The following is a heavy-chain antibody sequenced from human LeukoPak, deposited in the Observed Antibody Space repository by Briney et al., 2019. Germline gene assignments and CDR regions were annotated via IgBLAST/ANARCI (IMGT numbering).Heavy chain of an antibody. D-gene: IGHD3-22*01. J-gene: IGHJ3*02. V-gene: IGHV3-7*04. CDR3: ARGSSGYYPIDAFDI. Sequence: GGSLRLSCAASGFTFSSYWMSWIRQAPGKGLEWVADIKQDGSENYYVDSVKGRFTISRDNAKNSLYLQMNSLRAEDTAVYYRARGSSGYYPIDAFDIWGQGTMVTVSS. CDR1: GFTFSSYW. CDR2: IKQDGSEN.